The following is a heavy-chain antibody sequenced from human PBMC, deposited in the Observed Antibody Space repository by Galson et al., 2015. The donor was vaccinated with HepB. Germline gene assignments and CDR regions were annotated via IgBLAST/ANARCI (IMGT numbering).Heavy chain of an antibody. V-gene: IGHV5-51*01. D-gene: IGHD2-15*01. CDR3: ARQVVVVAATGEMDV. J-gene: IGHJ6*02. CDR2: IYPGDSDT. CDR1: GYSFTSYW. Sequence: SGAEVKKPGESLRISCKGSGYSFTSYWIGWVRQMPGKGLEWMGIIYPGDSDTRYSPSFQGQVTISADKSISTAYLQWSSLKASDTAMYYCARQVVVVAATGEMDVWGQGTTVTVSS.